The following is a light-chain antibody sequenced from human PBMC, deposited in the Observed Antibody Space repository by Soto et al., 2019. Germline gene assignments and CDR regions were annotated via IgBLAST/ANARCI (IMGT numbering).Light chain of an antibody. CDR3: SSSASGHTYV. CDR2: EVS. V-gene: IGLV2-8*01. Sequence: QSVLTQPPSAPGSPGQSVTISCTGTSSDVGGYNYVSWYQQHPGKAPKLMIYEVSKRPSGVPDRFSGSKSGNTASLTVSGLQAEDEADYYCSSSASGHTYVFGTGTKVTVL. J-gene: IGLJ1*01. CDR1: SSDVGGYNY.